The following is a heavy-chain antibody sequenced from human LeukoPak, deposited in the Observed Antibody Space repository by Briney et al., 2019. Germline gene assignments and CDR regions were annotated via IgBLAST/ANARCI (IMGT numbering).Heavy chain of an antibody. CDR1: GFTFSSYE. CDR2: ISSSGSTI. CDR3: ARMFVGDGYNYGGYYFDY. D-gene: IGHD5-24*01. V-gene: IGHV3-48*03. Sequence: GGSLRLSCAASGFTFSSYEMNWVRQAPGKGLEWVSYISSSGSTIYYADSVKGRFTISRDNAKNSLYLQKNSLRAEDTAVYYCARMFVGDGYNYGGYYFDYWGQGTLVTVSS. J-gene: IGHJ4*02.